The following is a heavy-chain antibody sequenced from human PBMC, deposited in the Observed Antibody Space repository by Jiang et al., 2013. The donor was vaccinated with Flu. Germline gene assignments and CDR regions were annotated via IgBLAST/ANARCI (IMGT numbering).Heavy chain of an antibody. D-gene: IGHD3-22*01. CDR1: GGSISSYY. J-gene: IGHJ1*01. CDR2: IYYSGST. Sequence: GSGLVKPSETLSLTCTVSGGSISSYYWSWIRQPPGKGLEWIGYIYYSGSTNYNPSLKSRVTISVDTSKNQFSLKLSSVTAADTAVYYCGGSGYYGRVQHWGQGTLVTVSS. CDR3: GGSGYYGRVQH. V-gene: IGHV4-59*01.